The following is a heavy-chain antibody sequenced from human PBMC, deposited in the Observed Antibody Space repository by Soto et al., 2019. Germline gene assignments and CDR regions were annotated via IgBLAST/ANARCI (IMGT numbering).Heavy chain of an antibody. CDR1: GFTFSDHY. CDR2: TRNKANSYTT. J-gene: IGHJ4*02. V-gene: IGHV3-72*01. D-gene: IGHD4-4*01. Sequence: EVPLVESGGGLVQPGGSLRLSCAASGFTFSDHYMDWVRQAPGKGLEWVGRTRNKANSYTTEYAASVKGRFTISRDDSKNSLYLQMNSLKTEDTAVYYCARGNRAFDYWGQGTLVTVSS. CDR3: ARGNRAFDY.